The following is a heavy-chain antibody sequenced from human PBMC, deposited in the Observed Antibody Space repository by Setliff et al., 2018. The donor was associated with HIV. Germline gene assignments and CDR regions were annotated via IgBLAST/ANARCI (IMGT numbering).Heavy chain of an antibody. J-gene: IGHJ5*02. CDR1: GDSTSSYY. V-gene: IGHV4-4*09. D-gene: IGHD3-16*01. Sequence: SETLSLTCPVSGDSTSSYYWSWIRQPPGKGLEWIGYIYTTGSTNYNPSLKSRVTISVDTSKNQFYLKLNSVTAADTAVYFCARDRSKYGTGSSAYNWFDPWGLGTLVTVSS. CDR3: ARDRSKYGTGSSAYNWFDP. CDR2: IYTTGST.